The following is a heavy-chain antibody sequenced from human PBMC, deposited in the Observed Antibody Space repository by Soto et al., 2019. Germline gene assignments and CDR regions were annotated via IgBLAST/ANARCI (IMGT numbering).Heavy chain of an antibody. CDR3: TRDWDS. V-gene: IGHV3-7*01. Sequence: QLVESGGGLVQPGGSLRLSCAVSGFVFRNYWMAWARQAPGKGLEWVAVIKQDGSETHYVDSVRGRFTISRDNAKNSLYLQMNSLRFDDTAVYYCTRDWDSWGQGTLVTVSS. J-gene: IGHJ4*02. CDR2: IKQDGSET. CDR1: GFVFRNYW.